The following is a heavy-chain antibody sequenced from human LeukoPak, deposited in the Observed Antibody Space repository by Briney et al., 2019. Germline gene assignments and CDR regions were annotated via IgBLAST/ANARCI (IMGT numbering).Heavy chain of an antibody. V-gene: IGHV4-59*08. CDR3: ARLDRPGGRTGDVFDI. Sequence: PSETLSLTCTVSGGSISGYHWSWFRQPPGKGLEWIGYIDYTWNTNYSPSLKSRVTMSLDMSKNQFSLEMNSVTAADTPMFYCARLDRPGGRTGDVFDIWGQGTLVTASS. J-gene: IGHJ4*02. CDR1: GGSISGYH. D-gene: IGHD2-21*01. CDR2: IDYTWNT.